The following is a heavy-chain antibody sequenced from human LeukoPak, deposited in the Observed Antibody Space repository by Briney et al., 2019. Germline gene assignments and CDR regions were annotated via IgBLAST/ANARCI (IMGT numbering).Heavy chain of an antibody. Sequence: SETLSLTCTVSGGSINSYYWSWIRQPTGKGLEWIGRIYSSGNTNYNPSLKSRVSMPVDTSTNQSFLKLPSVTAADTAVYDCARGGRATVVSMWGQGILVTVSS. CDR2: IYSSGNT. CDR3: ARGGRATVVSM. CDR1: GGSINSYY. J-gene: IGHJ4*02. D-gene: IGHD4-23*01. V-gene: IGHV4-4*07.